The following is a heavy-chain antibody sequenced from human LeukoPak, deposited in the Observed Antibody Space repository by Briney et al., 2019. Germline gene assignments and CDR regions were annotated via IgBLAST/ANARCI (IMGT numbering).Heavy chain of an antibody. D-gene: IGHD5-18*01. CDR3: APHWLEATKTDTYWFDT. CDR1: GGSINNYW. CDR2: IYRGETT. J-gene: IGHJ5*02. Sequence: KPSETLSLTCSVSGGSINNYWWSWIRQPPGKGLEWIGYIYRGETTNYNPSLKSRVTLSVDTSKNQISLKLNSVTAADTAGYYCAPHWLEATKTDTYWFDTCGQGTLVTVSS. V-gene: IGHV4-4*09.